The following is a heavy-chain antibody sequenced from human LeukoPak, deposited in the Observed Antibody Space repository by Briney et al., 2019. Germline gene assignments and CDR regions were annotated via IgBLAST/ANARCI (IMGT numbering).Heavy chain of an antibody. CDR2: IYSGGST. CDR3: ARADPYGDHLFDY. D-gene: IGHD4-17*01. V-gene: IGHV3-66*01. J-gene: IGHJ4*02. Sequence: GGSLRLSCAASGFTVSSNYMSWVRQAPGKGLEWVSVIYSGGSTYYADSVKGRFTISRDNSKNTLYLQMDSLRAEDTAVYYCARADPYGDHLFDYWGQGTLVTVSS. CDR1: GFTVSSNY.